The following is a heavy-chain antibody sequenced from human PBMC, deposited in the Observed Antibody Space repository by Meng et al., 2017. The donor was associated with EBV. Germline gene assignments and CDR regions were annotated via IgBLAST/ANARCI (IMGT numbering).Heavy chain of an antibody. V-gene: IGHV2-5*02. Sequence: NVNESRRRRCKPTQTLRLTRSFAVFSLSSGGAAKSWIRQPPGKALEWLASVYWVDDKPYTPSLKSSLTITKDTSKNQVVLTMTNMGPGDTATYFCAHRKNNWEVKEIDYWGQGTLVTVSS. CDR2: VYWVDDK. CDR1: VFSLSSGGAA. J-gene: IGHJ4*02. CDR3: AHRKNNWEVKEIDY. D-gene: IGHD1-1*01.